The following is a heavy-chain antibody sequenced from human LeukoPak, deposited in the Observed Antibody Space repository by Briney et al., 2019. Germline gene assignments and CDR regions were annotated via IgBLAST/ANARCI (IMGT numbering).Heavy chain of an antibody. CDR1: GYTFTSYG. V-gene: IGHV1-18*01. D-gene: IGHD3-22*01. Sequence: ASVKVSCKASGYTFTSYGISWVRQAPGQGLEWMGWISAYNGNTNYAQRLQGRVTMTTDTSTSTAYMELRSLRSDDTAVYYCARENYYDSSGYYLNPTYYFDYWGQGTLVTVSS. J-gene: IGHJ4*02. CDR3: ARENYYDSSGYYLNPTYYFDY. CDR2: ISAYNGNT.